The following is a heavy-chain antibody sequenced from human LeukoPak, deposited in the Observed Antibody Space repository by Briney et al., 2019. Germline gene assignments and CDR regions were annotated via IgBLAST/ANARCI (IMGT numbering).Heavy chain of an antibody. V-gene: IGHV4-39*07. CDR1: GGSISSSSYY. Sequence: SETLSLTCTVSGGSISSSSYYWGWIRQPPGKGLEWIGSIYYSGSTYYNPSLKSRVTISVDTSKNQFSLNLNSVTAADTAVYYCARGVEYSSSPPFDYWGQGTLVTVSS. CDR2: IYYSGST. CDR3: ARGVEYSSSPPFDY. J-gene: IGHJ4*02. D-gene: IGHD6-6*01.